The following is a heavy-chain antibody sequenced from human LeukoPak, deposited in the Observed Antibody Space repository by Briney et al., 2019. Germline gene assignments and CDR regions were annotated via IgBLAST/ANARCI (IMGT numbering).Heavy chain of an antibody. V-gene: IGHV3-30-3*01. J-gene: IGHJ4*02. CDR1: GFTFSSYA. D-gene: IGHD2-2*02. CDR3: ARDNTYMFDY. Sequence: GGSLRLSCAASGFTFSSYAMHWVRQAAGKGLEWVAVISYDGSNKYYADSVKGRFTVARDSAKNTLYLEMNRLRAEDTAVYYCARDNTYMFDYWGQGTLVTVSS. CDR2: ISYDGSNK.